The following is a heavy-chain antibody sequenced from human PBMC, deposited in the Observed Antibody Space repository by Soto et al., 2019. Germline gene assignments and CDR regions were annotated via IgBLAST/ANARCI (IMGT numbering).Heavy chain of an antibody. J-gene: IGHJ4*02. CDR2: ISWDGGST. CDR1: GFTFDDYT. D-gene: IGHD6-19*01. CDR3: AKDTGAVAGTGFDY. V-gene: IGHV3-43*01. Sequence: PGWSLRLSCASSGFTFDDYTMHWVRQAPGKGLEWVSLISWDGGSTYYADSVKGRFTISRDNSKNSLYLQMNSLRTEDTALYYCAKDTGAVAGTGFDYWGQGTPVTVSS.